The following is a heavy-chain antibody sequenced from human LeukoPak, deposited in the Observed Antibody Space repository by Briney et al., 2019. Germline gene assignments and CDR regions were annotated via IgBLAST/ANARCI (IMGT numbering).Heavy chain of an antibody. D-gene: IGHD2-2*01. CDR3: ARDRRAIVVVPAAMPFGWFDP. CDR2: INAGNGNT. V-gene: IGHV1-3*01. J-gene: IGHJ5*02. CDR1: GYTFTSYA. Sequence: GASVKVSCKASGYTFTSYAMHWVRQAPGQRLEWMGWINAGNGNTKYSQKFQGRVTITRDTSASTAYMELSSLRSEDTAVYYCARDRRAIVVVPAAMPFGWFDPWGQGTLVTVSS.